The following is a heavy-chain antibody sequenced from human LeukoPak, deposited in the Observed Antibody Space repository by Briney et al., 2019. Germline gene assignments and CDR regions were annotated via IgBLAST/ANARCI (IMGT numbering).Heavy chain of an antibody. CDR2: INHSGST. J-gene: IGHJ4*02. CDR1: GGSFSGYY. D-gene: IGHD2-8*01. V-gene: IGHV4-34*01. Sequence: SETLSLTCAVYGGSFSGYYWSWIRQPPGKGLEWIGEINHSGSTNYNPSLKSRVTISLDTSKNQFSLKLSSVTTADTAVYYCAPGEGVEMYLIGYWGQGTLVTVSS. CDR3: APGEGVEMYLIGY.